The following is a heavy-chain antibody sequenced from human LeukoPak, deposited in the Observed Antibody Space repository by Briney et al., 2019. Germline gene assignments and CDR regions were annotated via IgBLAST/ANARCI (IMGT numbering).Heavy chain of an antibody. D-gene: IGHD3-22*01. CDR1: GFTVSINY. Sequence: GGSLRLSCAASGFTVSINYMSWVRQAPGKGLEWVSVIYSGGNTYYADSVKGRLTISRDNSKNTLFLQMNSLRAEDTAVYYCARDRRYYDTSGYYDWGQGTLVTVSS. J-gene: IGHJ4*02. V-gene: IGHV3-53*01. CDR2: IYSGGNT. CDR3: ARDRRYYDTSGYYD.